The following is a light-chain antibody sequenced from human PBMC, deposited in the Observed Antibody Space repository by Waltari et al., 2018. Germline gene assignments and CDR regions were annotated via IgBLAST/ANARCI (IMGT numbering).Light chain of an antibody. CDR3: QRYDNPPVS. Sequence: DTQMTQSPSSLSVSIGDRVTITCQASRDISIYLNWYQQKQGKTPKLLRYGASKLEMGVPSRFSGSGSWTHFTFTISRLQPDDFATYYCQRYDNPPVSFGQGTRLEVK. J-gene: IGKJ5*01. CDR2: GAS. V-gene: IGKV1-33*01. CDR1: RDISIY.